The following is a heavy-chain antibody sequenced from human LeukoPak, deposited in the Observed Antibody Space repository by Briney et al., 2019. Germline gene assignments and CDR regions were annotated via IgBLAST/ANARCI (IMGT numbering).Heavy chain of an antibody. CDR3: AREGSYYDSSGYDI. J-gene: IGHJ3*02. CDR2: ISAYNGNT. CDR1: GYTFTSYG. D-gene: IGHD3-22*01. Sequence: ASVKVSCKASGYTFTSYGISWVRQAPGQGLEWMGWISAYNGNTNYAQKLQGRVTMTTDTSTSTAYMELRGLRSDDTAVYYCAREGSYYDSSGYDIWGQGTMVTVSS. V-gene: IGHV1-18*01.